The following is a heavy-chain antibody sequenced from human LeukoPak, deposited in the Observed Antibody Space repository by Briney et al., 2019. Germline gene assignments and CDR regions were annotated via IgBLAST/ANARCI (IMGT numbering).Heavy chain of an antibody. V-gene: IGHV1-18*01. Sequence: ASVTVSFTASGYSFTKYGITWVRQAPGQGIEWMGWISTYDGDTHYAQNLQGRFTMTTDTSTSTAYMELRSLRSDDTAVYYCAREGAAQGVYFDYWGQGTLVTVSS. CDR3: AREGAAQGVYFDY. CDR1: GYSFTKYG. CDR2: ISTYDGDT. J-gene: IGHJ4*02. D-gene: IGHD6-25*01.